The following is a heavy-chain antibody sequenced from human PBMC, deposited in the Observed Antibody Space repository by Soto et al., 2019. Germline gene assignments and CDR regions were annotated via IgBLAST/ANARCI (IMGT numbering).Heavy chain of an antibody. CDR1: GGTFSSYA. CDR3: ARGRFVYNWNDAGRAHYPKKTGGKETTLFDY. Sequence: ASVKVSCKASGGTFSSYAISWVRQAPGQGLEWMGGIIPIFGTANYAQKFQGRVTITADESTSTAYMELSSLRSEDTAVYYCARGRFVYNWNDAGRAHYPKKTGGKETTLFDYWGQGTLVTVSS. V-gene: IGHV1-69*13. D-gene: IGHD1-20*01. J-gene: IGHJ4*02. CDR2: IIPIFGTA.